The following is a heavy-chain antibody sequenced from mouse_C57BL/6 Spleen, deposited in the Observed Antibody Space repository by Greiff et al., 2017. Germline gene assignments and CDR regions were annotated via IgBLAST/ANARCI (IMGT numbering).Heavy chain of an antibody. V-gene: IGHV1-54*01. CDR1: GYAFTNYL. J-gene: IGHJ3*01. CDR2: INPGSGGT. D-gene: IGHD3-2*02. CDR3: ARGMTAQATRRFAY. Sequence: QVQLKESGAELVRPGTSVKVSCKASGYAFTNYLIEWVKQRPGQGLEWIGVINPGSGGTNYNEKFKGKATLTADKSSSTAYMQLSSLTSEDSAVYFCARGMTAQATRRFAYWGQGTLVTVSA.